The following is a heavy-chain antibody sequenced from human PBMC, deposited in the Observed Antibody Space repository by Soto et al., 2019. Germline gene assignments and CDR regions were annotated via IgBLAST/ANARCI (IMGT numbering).Heavy chain of an antibody. D-gene: IGHD2-15*01. J-gene: IGHJ4*02. V-gene: IGHV5-10-1*01. CDR1: GYSFTSYW. CDR3: ARRLSGDNWYDY. Sequence: GESLKISCKGSGYSFTSYWITWVRQMPGKGLEWMGRIDPSDSYTNYSPSFQGHVTISADKSISTAYLQWSSLKASDTAMYYCARRLSGDNWYDYWGQGPLVTVSS. CDR2: IDPSDSYT.